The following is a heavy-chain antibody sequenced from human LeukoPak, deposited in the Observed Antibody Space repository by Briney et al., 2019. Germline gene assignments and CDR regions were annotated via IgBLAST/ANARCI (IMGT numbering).Heavy chain of an antibody. J-gene: IGHJ6*02. Sequence: PSETLSLTCSVSGASVRNSNYYWAWTRQSPGKGLEWIGTIYYSGTTYYNPSLKSRVTISVDTSENQFSLMLGSVTAADTAVYYCARSMVTTDYYYYGMDVWGQGTTVTVS. CDR1: GASVRNSNYY. CDR2: IYYSGTT. D-gene: IGHD4-17*01. CDR3: ARSMVTTDYYYYGMDV. V-gene: IGHV4-39*07.